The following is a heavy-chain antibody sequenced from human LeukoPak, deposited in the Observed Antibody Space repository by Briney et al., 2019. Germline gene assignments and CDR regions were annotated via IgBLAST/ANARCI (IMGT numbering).Heavy chain of an antibody. CDR3: ARRAGDYSHPYDY. Sequence: PGGSLRLSCTVSGFTVSSNSMSWVRQAPGKGLEWVSFIFSSTHYSDSVKGRFTISRDNSKNTVHLQMNSLRAEDTAMYYCARRAGDYSHPYDYWGQGTLVTVSS. D-gene: IGHD3-22*01. J-gene: IGHJ4*02. CDR2: IFSST. V-gene: IGHV3-53*01. CDR1: GFTVSSNS.